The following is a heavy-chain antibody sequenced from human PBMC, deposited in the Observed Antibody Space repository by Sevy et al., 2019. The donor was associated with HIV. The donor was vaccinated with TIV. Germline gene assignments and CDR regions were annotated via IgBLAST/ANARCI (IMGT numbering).Heavy chain of an antibody. D-gene: IGHD3-3*01. V-gene: IGHV4-39*01. CDR3: ASHDKYLTGPRFLKWFTWFDP. CDR2: IYYSGST. CDR1: GGSISSSSYY. J-gene: IGHJ5*02. Sequence: SETLSLTCTVSGGSISSSSYYWGWIRQPPGKGLEWIGSIYYSGSTYYNPSLKSRITISVDTSKNQFSLNLSSVTAADTALYYCASHDKYLTGPRFLKWFTWFDPWGQGTLVTVSS.